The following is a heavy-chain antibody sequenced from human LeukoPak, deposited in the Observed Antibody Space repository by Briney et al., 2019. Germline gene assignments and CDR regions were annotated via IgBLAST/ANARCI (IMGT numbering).Heavy chain of an antibody. V-gene: IGHV3-7*02. J-gene: IGHJ5*02. CDR3: ARILA. CDR1: GFTFGSYW. Sequence: GGSLRLSCAASGFTFGSYWMNWVRQAPGKGLEWVANVKPDGSDKYYVDSVKGRFTISRDNAKNSVYLQINSLRAEDTAVYYCARILAWGQGTLVTVSS. CDR2: VKPDGSDK. D-gene: IGHD2/OR15-2a*01.